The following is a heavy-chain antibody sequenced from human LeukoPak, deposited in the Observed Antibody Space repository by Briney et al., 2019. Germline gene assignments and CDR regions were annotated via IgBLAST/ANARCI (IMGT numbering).Heavy chain of an antibody. D-gene: IGHD3-3*01. Sequence: PGGSLRLSCAASGFTFSSYAMSWVRQAPGKGLEWVSAIGASGVSTYYADSVKGRFTIARDNSKNTLFLQMNSLRADDTAVYYCAKTTILDSRSYWGQGTLVTVSS. V-gene: IGHV3-23*01. J-gene: IGHJ4*02. CDR2: IGASGVST. CDR3: AKTTILDSRSY. CDR1: GFTFSSYA.